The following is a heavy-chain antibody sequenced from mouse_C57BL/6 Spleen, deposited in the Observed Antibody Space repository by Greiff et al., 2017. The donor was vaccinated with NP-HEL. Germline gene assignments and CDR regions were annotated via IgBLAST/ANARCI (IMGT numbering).Heavy chain of an antibody. J-gene: IGHJ3*01. CDR1: GYTFTSYW. V-gene: IGHV1-52*01. CDR2: IDPSDSET. Sequence: VQLQQPGAELVRPGSSVKLSCKASGYTFTSYWMHWVKQRPIQGLEWIGNIDPSDSETHYNQKFKDKATLTVDKSSSTAYMQLSSLTSEDTAVYYCAYYYGSSFPFAYWGQGTLVTVSA. D-gene: IGHD1-1*01. CDR3: AYYYGSSFPFAY.